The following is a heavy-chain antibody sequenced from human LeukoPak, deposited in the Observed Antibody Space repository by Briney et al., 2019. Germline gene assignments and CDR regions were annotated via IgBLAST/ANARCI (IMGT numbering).Heavy chain of an antibody. V-gene: IGHV4-59*01. D-gene: IGHD1-14*01. CDR2: IYYSGST. Sequence: SETLTLTCIVSGGSISSYYWSWIRQPPGKGLEWIGNIYYSGSTNYNPSLKSRVTISVDTSKKQFSLKLTSVTAADTAVYYCATGYQMNDHWGQGTLVTVSS. CDR1: GGSISSYY. CDR3: ATGYQMNDH. J-gene: IGHJ5*02.